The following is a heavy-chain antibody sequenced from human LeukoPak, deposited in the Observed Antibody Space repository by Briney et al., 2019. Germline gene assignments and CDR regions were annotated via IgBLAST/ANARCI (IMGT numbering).Heavy chain of an antibody. J-gene: IGHJ4*02. Sequence: SETLSLTCAVYGGSFSDHYWSWIRQSPGKGLEWIGEINHSGSTSYNPSLRSGVTISVDTSKNQFSLKVRSVTAADTAVYYCARGLGQWLERGYFDYWGQGTLVIVSS. CDR3: ARGLGQWLERGYFDY. CDR1: GGSFSDHY. CDR2: INHSGST. V-gene: IGHV4-34*01. D-gene: IGHD6-19*01.